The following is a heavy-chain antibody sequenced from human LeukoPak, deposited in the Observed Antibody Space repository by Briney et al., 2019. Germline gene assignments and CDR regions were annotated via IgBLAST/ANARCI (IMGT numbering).Heavy chain of an antibody. D-gene: IGHD2-15*01. V-gene: IGHV4-59*08. Sequence: SETLSLTRTVSGGSISSYYWSWIRQPPGKGLEWIGYIYYSGSTNYNPSLKSRVTISVDTSKNQFSLKLSSVTAADTAVYYCARQGGGGYCSGGSCLDAFDIWGQGTMVTVSS. CDR3: ARQGGGGYCSGGSCLDAFDI. J-gene: IGHJ3*02. CDR2: IYYSGST. CDR1: GGSISSYY.